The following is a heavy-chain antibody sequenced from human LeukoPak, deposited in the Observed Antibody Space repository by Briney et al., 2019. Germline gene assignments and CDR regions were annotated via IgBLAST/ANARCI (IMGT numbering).Heavy chain of an antibody. V-gene: IGHV3-20*04. CDR1: GFTFDDYG. CDR2: LNWNGGST. D-gene: IGHD1-26*01. Sequence: GGSLRLSCAASGFTFDDYGMSWVRQAPGKGLEWVSGLNWNGGSTRYADSVKGRFTISRDNAKNSLYLQMNSLRAEDTAVYYCARDLYSGSYGNYYYYFMDVWGKGTTVTISS. J-gene: IGHJ6*03. CDR3: ARDLYSGSYGNYYYYFMDV.